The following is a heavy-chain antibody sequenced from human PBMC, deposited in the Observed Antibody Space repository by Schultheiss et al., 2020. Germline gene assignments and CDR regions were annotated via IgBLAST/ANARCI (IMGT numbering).Heavy chain of an antibody. CDR3: ARDRGSGVWFDP. Sequence: SATLSLTCTVSGGSISSGGYYWSWIRQHPGKGLEWIGYIYYSGSTYYNPSLKSRVTISVDTSKNQFSLKLSSVTAADTAVYYCARDRGSGVWFDPWGQGTLVTVAS. J-gene: IGHJ5*02. CDR2: IYYSGST. V-gene: IGHV4-31*03. CDR1: GGSISSGGYY. D-gene: IGHD2-8*01.